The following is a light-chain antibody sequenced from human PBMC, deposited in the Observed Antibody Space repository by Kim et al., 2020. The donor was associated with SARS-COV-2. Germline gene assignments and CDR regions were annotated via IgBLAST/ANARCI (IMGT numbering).Light chain of an antibody. V-gene: IGLV3-19*01. J-gene: IGLJ2*01. Sequence: SSELTQDPAVSVALGQTVRITCQGDSLRKLYATWYQQKPRQAPVLVFYGKDNWPSGVPDRTSGSTSGKTASLTITGAQAADEVDYYCQSGDSRDTVIFGGGTKVTV. CDR3: QSGDSRDTVI. CDR1: SLRKLY. CDR2: GKD.